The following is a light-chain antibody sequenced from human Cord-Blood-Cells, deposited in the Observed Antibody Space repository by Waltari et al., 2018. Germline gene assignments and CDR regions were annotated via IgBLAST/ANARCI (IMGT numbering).Light chain of an antibody. V-gene: IGLV2-23*03. Sequence: QSALTQPASVSGSPGQSITISCTGTSRDVGSYNLVPWYQQHPGKAPKLMIYEGSKRPSGVSNRFSGSKSGNTASLTSSGLQAEDEADYYCCSYAGSSTFVVFGGGTKLTVL. CDR1: SRDVGSYNL. J-gene: IGLJ2*01. CDR3: CSYAGSSTFVV. CDR2: EGS.